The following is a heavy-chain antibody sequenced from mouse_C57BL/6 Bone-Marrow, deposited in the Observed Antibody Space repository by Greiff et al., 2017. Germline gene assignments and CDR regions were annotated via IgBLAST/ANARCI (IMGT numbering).Heavy chain of an antibody. D-gene: IGHD1-1*01. J-gene: IGHJ1*03. Sequence: QVQLQQLGAELVKPGASVKLSCKASGYTFTSYWMQWVKQRPGQGLEWIGEIDPSDSYTNYNQKFKGKATLTVDTSSSTAYMQLSSLTSEDSAVYYCASLYYGSSHWYFDVWGTGTTVTVSS. CDR2: IDPSDSYT. CDR3: ASLYYGSSHWYFDV. CDR1: GYTFTSYW. V-gene: IGHV1-50*01.